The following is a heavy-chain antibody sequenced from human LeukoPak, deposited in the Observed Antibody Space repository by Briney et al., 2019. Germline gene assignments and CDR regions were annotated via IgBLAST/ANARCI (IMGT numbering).Heavy chain of an antibody. Sequence: PPETLSLTCTVSGGSISSSSYYWGWTRQPPGKGLEWIGSIYYSGSTYYNPSLKSRVTISVDTSKNQFSLKLSSVTAADTAVYYCARPKGYGSGSYYTSGWFDPWGQGTLVTVSS. J-gene: IGHJ5*02. V-gene: IGHV4-39*01. CDR2: IYYSGST. D-gene: IGHD3-10*01. CDR3: ARPKGYGSGSYYTSGWFDP. CDR1: GGSISSSSYY.